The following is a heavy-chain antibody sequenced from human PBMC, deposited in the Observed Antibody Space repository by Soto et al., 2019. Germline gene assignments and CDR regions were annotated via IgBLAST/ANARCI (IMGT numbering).Heavy chain of an antibody. CDR3: PRDGRMEGWFAQTDTGFDY. D-gene: IGHD3-10*01. V-gene: IGHV3-49*03. CDR1: GFTFGDYA. CDR2: IRSEAYGGTR. J-gene: IGHJ4*02. Sequence: GGSLRLSCTASGFTFGDYAMSWFRQAQGKGLEWVGFIRSEAYGGTREYAASVKGRFTISRDNSKSLAYLQMNSLKTEDTAVYYCPRDGRMEGWFAQTDTGFDYWGQGTLVTVSS.